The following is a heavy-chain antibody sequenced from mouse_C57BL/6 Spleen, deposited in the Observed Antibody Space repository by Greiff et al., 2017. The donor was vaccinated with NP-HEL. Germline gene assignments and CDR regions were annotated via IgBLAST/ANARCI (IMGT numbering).Heavy chain of an antibody. J-gene: IGHJ4*01. CDR1: CYTFTSYD. CDR2: LYPREGST. D-gene: IGHD4-1*01. V-gene: IGHV1-85*01. CDR3: ARSFWDDAMDY. Sequence: QVQLQQSGPELVKPGASVKLSCKASCYTFTSYDINWGKQRPGHGLEGLGWLYPREGSTKYNEKFKSKATLTVDTSSSTAYLELHSLTSEDSAVYFCARSFWDDAMDYWGQGTSVTVSS.